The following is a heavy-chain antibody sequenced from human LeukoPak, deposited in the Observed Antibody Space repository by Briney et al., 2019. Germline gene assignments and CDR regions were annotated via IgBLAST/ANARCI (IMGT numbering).Heavy chain of an antibody. CDR1: GGSISSYY. J-gene: IGHJ4*02. Sequence: SETLSLTCTVSGGSISSYYWGWIRQPPGKGLEWIGSIYYSGSTYYNPSLKSRVTISVDTSKNQFSLKLSSVTAADTAVYYCASFYYYDSSGYYPAFDYWGQGTLVTVSS. V-gene: IGHV4-39*01. CDR2: IYYSGST. D-gene: IGHD3-22*01. CDR3: ASFYYYDSSGYYPAFDY.